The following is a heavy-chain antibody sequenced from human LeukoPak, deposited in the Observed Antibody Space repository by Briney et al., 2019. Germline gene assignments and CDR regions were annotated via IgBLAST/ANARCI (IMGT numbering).Heavy chain of an antibody. CDR1: GASISSYY. V-gene: IGHV4-59*08. Sequence: PSETLSLTCTVSGASISSYYWSWIRQPPGKGLEWIGYIYYGGSTYSNPSLKGRVTISADTSKNQFSLKLTSVTAADTAVYYCARSSVSGTYSGGYWGQGILVTVSS. CDR3: ARSSVSGTYSGGY. CDR2: IYYGGST. D-gene: IGHD3-10*01. J-gene: IGHJ4*02.